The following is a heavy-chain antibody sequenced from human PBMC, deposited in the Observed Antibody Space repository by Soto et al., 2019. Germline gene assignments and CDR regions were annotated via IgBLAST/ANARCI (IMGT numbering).Heavy chain of an antibody. CDR1: GGTFNTYT. CDR2: IMPLYAKP. V-gene: IGHV1-69*01. Sequence: QVQLVQSGAEVNKPGSSVKVSCKASGGTFNTYTISWVRQVPGQGLEWMGGIMPLYAKPTYAQTFQGRLMLAADEQTNPVYRQLSSLRTEDKALYYCARLNNPSSGDGRIDVWGRATAVSVSS. CDR3: ARLNNPSSGDGRIDV. J-gene: IGHJ6*02. D-gene: IGHD3-10*01.